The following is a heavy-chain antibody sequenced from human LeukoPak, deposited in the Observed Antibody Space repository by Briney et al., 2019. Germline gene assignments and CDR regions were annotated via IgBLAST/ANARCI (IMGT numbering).Heavy chain of an antibody. D-gene: IGHD3-3*01. J-gene: IGHJ3*02. CDR3: ARRPHGIWSDWSDI. CDR2: IYYSGST. V-gene: IGHV4-39*01. Sequence: SETLSLTCTVSGGSISSYYWGWIRQPPGKGLEWIGTIYYSGSTYYNPSLKSRVTISVDTSKNQFSLKLNSVTAADTAVYYCARRPHGIWSDWSDIWGQGTMVTVSS. CDR1: GGSISSYY.